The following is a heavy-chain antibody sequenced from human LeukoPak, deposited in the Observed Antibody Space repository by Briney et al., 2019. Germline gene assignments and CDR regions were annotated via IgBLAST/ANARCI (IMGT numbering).Heavy chain of an antibody. Sequence: ASVKVSCKTSGYTITKYGVSWVRQAPGQGLEWMGWISAYNGNTNYAQKVQDRVTMTTDTSTSTAYMELRSLRADDTAVYYCARAGYYDSSAYRLHWGQGSLVTVSS. D-gene: IGHD3-22*01. CDR2: ISAYNGNT. CDR3: ARAGYYDSSAYRLH. CDR1: GYTITKYG. J-gene: IGHJ4*02. V-gene: IGHV1-18*01.